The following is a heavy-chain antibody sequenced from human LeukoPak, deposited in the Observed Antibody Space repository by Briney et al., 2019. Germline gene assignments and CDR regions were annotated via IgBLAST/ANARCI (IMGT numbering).Heavy chain of an antibody. CDR1: GFTFDDYG. J-gene: IGHJ4*02. CDR3: AREEIGPYYYDSSGYCPPDY. Sequence: GGSLRLSCAASGFTFDDYGMSWVRQAPGKGLEWVSGINWNGGSTGYADSVKGRFTISRDNAKNLLYLQMNSLRAEDTALYYCAREEIGPYYYDSSGYCPPDYWGQGTLVTVSS. D-gene: IGHD3-22*01. V-gene: IGHV3-20*04. CDR2: INWNGGST.